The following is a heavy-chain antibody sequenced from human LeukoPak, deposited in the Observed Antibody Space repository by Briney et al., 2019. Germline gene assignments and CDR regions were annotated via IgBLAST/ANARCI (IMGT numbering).Heavy chain of an antibody. CDR2: INHSGST. V-gene: IGHV4-34*01. J-gene: IGHJ4*02. D-gene: IGHD6-13*01. CDR1: GGSFSGYY. CDR3: ARDSNIARFFI. Sequence: NPSETLSLTCAVYGGSFSGYYWSWIRQPPGKGLEWIGEINHSGSTNYNPSLKSRVTISVDTSKNQFSLKLSSVTAADTAVYFCARDSNIARFFIWGQGTLVTVSS.